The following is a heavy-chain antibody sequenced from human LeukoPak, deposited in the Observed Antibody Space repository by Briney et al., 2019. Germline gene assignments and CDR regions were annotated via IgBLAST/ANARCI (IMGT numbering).Heavy chain of an antibody. CDR2: IYHSGST. CDR3: ARETSSGYYRGAFDI. J-gene: IGHJ3*02. V-gene: IGHV4-4*02. CDR1: GGSISSSNW. Sequence: PSETLSLTCAVSGGSISSSNWWSWVRQPPGKGLEWIGEIYHSGSTNYNPSLKSRVTISVDKSKNQFSLKLSSVTAADTAVFYCARETSSGYYRGAFDIWGQGTMVTVSS. D-gene: IGHD3-22*01.